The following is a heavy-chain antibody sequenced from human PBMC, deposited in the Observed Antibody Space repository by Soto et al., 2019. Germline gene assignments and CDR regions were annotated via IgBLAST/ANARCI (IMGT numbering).Heavy chain of an antibody. J-gene: IGHJ6*02. V-gene: IGHV1-69*01. CDR3: ARGSSWHEDYYYSGMDV. Sequence: QVQLVQSGAEVKKPGSSVKVSCKASGGTFSSYAISWVRQAPGQGLEWMGGIIPIFGTANYAQKFQGRVTITADESTSTAYLELSSLRSEDTAVYYCARGSSWHEDYYYSGMDVWGQGTTVTVSS. CDR1: GGTFSSYA. D-gene: IGHD6-13*01. CDR2: IIPIFGTA.